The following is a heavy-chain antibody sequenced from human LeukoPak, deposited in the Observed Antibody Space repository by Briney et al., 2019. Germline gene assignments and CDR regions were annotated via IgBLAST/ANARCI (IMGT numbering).Heavy chain of an antibody. CDR1: GGSISSSSYY. CDR3: AREATAMDYFDY. D-gene: IGHD5-18*01. CDR2: IYYSGST. J-gene: IGHJ4*02. Sequence: SETLSLTCTVSGGSISSSSYYWGWIRQPPGKGLEWIGSIYYSGSTYYNPSLKSRVTISVDTSKNQFSLKLSSVTAADTAVYYCAREATAMDYFDYWGQGTLVTVSS. V-gene: IGHV4-39*07.